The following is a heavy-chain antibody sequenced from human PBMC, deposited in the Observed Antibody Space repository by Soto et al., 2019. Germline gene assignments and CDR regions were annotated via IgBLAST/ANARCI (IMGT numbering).Heavy chain of an antibody. Sequence: QVQLVQSGAEVKKPGSSVKVSCKASGGTFSSYTISWVRQAPGQGLEWMGRIIPILGIANYAQKFQGRVTITADKSKSTGYMELSSLRSEDTAVYYCARGLDVVVVAATTDAFDIWGQGTMVTVSS. J-gene: IGHJ3*02. CDR1: GGTFSSYT. D-gene: IGHD2-15*01. CDR2: IIPILGIA. V-gene: IGHV1-69*02. CDR3: ARGLDVVVVAATTDAFDI.